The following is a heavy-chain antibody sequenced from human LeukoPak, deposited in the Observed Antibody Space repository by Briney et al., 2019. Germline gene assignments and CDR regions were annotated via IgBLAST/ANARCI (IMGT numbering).Heavy chain of an antibody. D-gene: IGHD2-21*02. CDR2: IYTSGST. J-gene: IGHJ4*02. CDR3: ARSPSRSSIVVVTATLVFDY. Sequence: SETLSLTCTVSGGSISSYYWSWIRQPPGKGLEWIGYIYTSGSTNYNPSLKSRVTISVDTSKNQFSLKLSSVTAADTAVYYCARSPSRSSIVVVTATLVFDYWGQGTLVTVSS. V-gene: IGHV4-4*09. CDR1: GGSISSYY.